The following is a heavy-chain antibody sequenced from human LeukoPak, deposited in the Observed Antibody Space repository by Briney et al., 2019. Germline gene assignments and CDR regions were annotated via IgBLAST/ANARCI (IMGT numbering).Heavy chain of an antibody. CDR2: IYHSGST. CDR1: GGSISSSNW. CDR3: ARRQGYHGSGSYHFDY. Sequence: SGTLSLTCAVSGGSISSSNWWSWVRQPPGKGLEWIGEIYHSGSTNYNPSLKSRVTISVDTSKNQFSLKLSSVTAADTAVYYCARRQGYHGSGSYHFDYWGQGTLVTVSS. J-gene: IGHJ4*02. D-gene: IGHD3-10*01. V-gene: IGHV4-4*02.